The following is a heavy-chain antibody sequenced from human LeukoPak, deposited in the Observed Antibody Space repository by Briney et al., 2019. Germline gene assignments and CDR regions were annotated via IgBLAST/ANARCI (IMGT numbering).Heavy chain of an antibody. J-gene: IGHJ4*02. V-gene: IGHV4-39*01. Sequence: PSETLSLTCTVSGGSISSSSAYWGWTRHPPGKGLEWIASIYYSKNTYYNPSLKSRFTISADTSKNQFTLTLGSVSATDTAVYYCVSPRGFSYGYFDYWGQGTRVTVSS. CDR2: IYYSKNT. D-gene: IGHD5-18*01. CDR1: GGSISSSSAY. CDR3: VSPRGFSYGYFDY.